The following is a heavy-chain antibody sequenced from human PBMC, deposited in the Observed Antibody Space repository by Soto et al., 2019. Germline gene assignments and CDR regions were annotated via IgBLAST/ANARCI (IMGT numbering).Heavy chain of an antibody. V-gene: IGHV1-46*01. CDR2: INPSGGST. CDR3: ARPSSYDSSGYYSDLDY. CDR1: GYTFTSYY. D-gene: IGHD3-22*01. Sequence: GASVKVSCKASGYTFTSYYMHWVRQAPGQGLEWMGIINPSGGSTSYAQKFQGRVTMTRDTSTSTVYMELSSLRSEDTAVYYCARPSSYDSSGYYSDLDYWGQGTLVTVSS. J-gene: IGHJ4*02.